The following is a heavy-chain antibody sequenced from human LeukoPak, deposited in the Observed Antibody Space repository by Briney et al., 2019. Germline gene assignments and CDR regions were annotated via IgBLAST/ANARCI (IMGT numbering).Heavy chain of an antibody. V-gene: IGHV4-38-2*02. Sequence: SETLSLTCTVSGGSISSYYWSWIRQPPGKGLEWIGSIYHSGSTYYNPSLKSRVTISVDTSKNQFSLKLSSVTAADTAVYYCARAKPVSMRVMQAFDIWGQGTMVTVSS. CDR1: GGSISSYY. CDR3: ARAKPVSMRVMQAFDI. D-gene: IGHD1-14*01. J-gene: IGHJ3*02. CDR2: IYHSGST.